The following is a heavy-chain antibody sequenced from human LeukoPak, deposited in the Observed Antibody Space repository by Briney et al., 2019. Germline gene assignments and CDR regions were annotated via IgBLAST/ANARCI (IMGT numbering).Heavy chain of an antibody. CDR3: AKDRTEMARSRPYN. J-gene: IGHJ4*02. CDR2: ISYDGRNK. D-gene: IGHD5-24*01. Sequence: GRSLRLSCAASGFIFSYYGMHWVRQAPGKGLEWVAVISYDGRNKYYADSVKGRFTISRDNSQNTLYLQMDSLRAEDTAVYYCAKDRTEMARSRPYNWGQGTLVTVSS. CDR1: GFIFSYYG. V-gene: IGHV3-30*18.